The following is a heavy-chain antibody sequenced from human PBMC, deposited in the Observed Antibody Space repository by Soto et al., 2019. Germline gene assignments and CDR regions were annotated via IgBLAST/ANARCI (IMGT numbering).Heavy chain of an antibody. J-gene: IGHJ1*01. D-gene: IGHD3-16*01. Sequence: SETLSLTCAVYGGSFSGYYWSWIRQPPGKGLEWIGEINHSGSTNYNPSLKSRVTISVDTSKNQFSLKLSSVTAADTAVYYCAIPHRRGSSIGYLQKWGKGTLVTVGS. CDR1: GGSFSGYY. V-gene: IGHV4-34*01. CDR3: AIPHRRGSSIGYLQK. CDR2: INHSGST.